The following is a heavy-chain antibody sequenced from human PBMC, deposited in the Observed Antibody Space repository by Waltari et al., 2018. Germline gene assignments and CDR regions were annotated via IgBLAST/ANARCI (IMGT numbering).Heavy chain of an antibody. V-gene: IGHV3-23*01. CDR3: ANFDYSNYVFDY. CDR1: GFTFTSFA. CDR2: ISGSGGST. Sequence: EVQLLESGGGWVKPGGSLRLSCPAPGFTFTSFAITWVRPAPGKGLAWVSAISGSGGSTYYADSVKGRFTISRDNSKNTLYLQMNSLRAEDTAVYYCANFDYSNYVFDYWGQGTLVTVSS. J-gene: IGHJ4*02. D-gene: IGHD4-4*01.